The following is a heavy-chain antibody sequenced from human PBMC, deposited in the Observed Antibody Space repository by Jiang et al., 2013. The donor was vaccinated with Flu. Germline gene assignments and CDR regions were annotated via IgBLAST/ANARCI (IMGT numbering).Heavy chain of an antibody. CDR1: GDSVSSYY. CDR2: FYTSGTT. D-gene: IGHD5-18*01. CDR3: ARLKTGYTYGYGWFDP. V-gene: IGHV4-4*07. Sequence: VQLVESGPGLVKPSETLSLICCVSGDSVSSYYWTWLRQSAGKGLEYIGRFYTSGTTNYNPSLKSRITMSLDTSKNQLSLKLSSVTAADTAVYYCARLKTGYTYGYGWFDPWGQGTLVTVSS. J-gene: IGHJ5*02.